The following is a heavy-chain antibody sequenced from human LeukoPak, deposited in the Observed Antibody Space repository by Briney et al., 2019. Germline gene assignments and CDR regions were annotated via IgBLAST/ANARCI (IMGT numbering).Heavy chain of an antibody. CDR3: ARDQGLTAPPPYGLDV. V-gene: IGHV1-69*04. CDR1: GGTFSSSA. J-gene: IGHJ6*02. CDR2: IIPALNIT. Sequence: SVKVSFKTSGGTFSSSAITWVRQAPGQGLEWMGRIIPALNITSYAQKFQGRVTITADTSPSTAYMELRSLRSEETAVYYCARDQGLTAPPPYGLDVWGQGTTVTVSS. D-gene: IGHD5-18*01.